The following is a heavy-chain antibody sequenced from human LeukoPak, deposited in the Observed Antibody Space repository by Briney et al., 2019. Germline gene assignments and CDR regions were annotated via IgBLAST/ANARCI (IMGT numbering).Heavy chain of an antibody. CDR1: GFTFSSYA. Sequence: GGSLRLSCAASGFTFSSYAMSWVRQAPGKGLEWVSAISGSGGSTYYADSVRGRFTLSRDNSNNTLSLQMNSLRAEDTATYYCSKGITLVRGFTDFDYWGQGTLVTVSS. CDR3: SKGITLVRGFTDFDY. D-gene: IGHD3-10*01. V-gene: IGHV3-23*01. CDR2: ISGSGGST. J-gene: IGHJ4*02.